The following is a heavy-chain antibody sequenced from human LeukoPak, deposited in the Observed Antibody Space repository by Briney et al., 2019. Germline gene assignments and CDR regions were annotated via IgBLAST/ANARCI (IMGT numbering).Heavy chain of an antibody. J-gene: IGHJ5*02. Sequence: SETLSLTCTVSGYSISSGYYWGWIRQPPGKGLEWIGSIYHSGSTYYNPSLKSRVTISVDTSKNQFSLKLSSVTAADTAVYYCARDVGATAWGQGTLVTVSS. CDR1: GYSISSGYY. D-gene: IGHD1-26*01. CDR2: IYHSGST. V-gene: IGHV4-38-2*02. CDR3: ARDVGATA.